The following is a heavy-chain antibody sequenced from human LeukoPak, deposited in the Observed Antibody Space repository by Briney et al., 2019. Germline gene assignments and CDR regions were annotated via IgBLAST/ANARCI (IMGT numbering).Heavy chain of an antibody. V-gene: IGHV3-23*01. CDR3: AKGYYYDSSGPPGPTFDY. CDR2: ISGRGGST. CDR1: GFTFSSYA. Sequence: GGSLRLSRAVSGFTFSSYAMSWVRQAPGKGLEWVSGISGRGGSTYYADSVKGRFTISRDNSKNTLSLQMNSLRAEDTAVYFCAKGYYYDSSGPPGPTFDYWGQGTLVTVSS. J-gene: IGHJ4*02. D-gene: IGHD3-22*01.